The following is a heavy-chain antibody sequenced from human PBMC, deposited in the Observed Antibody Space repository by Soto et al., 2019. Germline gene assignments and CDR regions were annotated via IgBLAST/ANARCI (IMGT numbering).Heavy chain of an antibody. CDR2: FYYSGSP. CDR3: AAEGGLPRYY. Sequence: SETLSLTCTVSGDSIRSSSHYWAWNRQPPGKGLEWIGGFYYSGSPYYNPSLKSRVTMSVDTSKNQFSLKLSSVTAADTAVYYCAAEGGLPRYYWGQGTLVTVSS. J-gene: IGHJ4*02. V-gene: IGHV4-39*07. CDR1: GDSIRSSSHY. D-gene: IGHD5-12*01.